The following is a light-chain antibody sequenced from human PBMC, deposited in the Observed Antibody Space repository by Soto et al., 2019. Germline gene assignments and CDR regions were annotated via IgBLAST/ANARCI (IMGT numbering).Light chain of an antibody. J-gene: IGLJ1*01. CDR2: QVS. CDR3: STYTGSNTPYV. Sequence: QSVLTQPASVSGSPGQSLSISCTGATSDIGNYNYFSWYQQHPGKAPKLIIYQVSNRPSGVSNRFSGSKSGNTASLTISGLQADDEADYYCSTYTGSNTPYVFGTGTKLTVL. CDR1: TSDIGNYNY. V-gene: IGLV2-14*01.